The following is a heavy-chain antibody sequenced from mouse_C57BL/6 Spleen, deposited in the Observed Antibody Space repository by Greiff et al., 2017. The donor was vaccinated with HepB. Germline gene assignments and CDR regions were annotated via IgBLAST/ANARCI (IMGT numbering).Heavy chain of an antibody. CDR2: IYPRDGST. Sequence: VQLQESGPELVKPGASVKLSCKASGYTFTSYDINWVKQRPGQGLEWIGWIYPRDGSTKYNEKFKGKATLTVDTSSSTAYMELHSLTSEDSAVYFCARSNDYDGYYAMDYWGQGTSVTVSS. D-gene: IGHD2-4*01. CDR1: GYTFTSYD. J-gene: IGHJ4*01. CDR3: ARSNDYDGYYAMDY. V-gene: IGHV1-85*01.